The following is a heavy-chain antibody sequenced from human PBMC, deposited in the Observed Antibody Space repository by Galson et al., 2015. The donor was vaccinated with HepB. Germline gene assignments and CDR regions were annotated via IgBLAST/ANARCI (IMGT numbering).Heavy chain of an antibody. D-gene: IGHD2-2*01. CDR2: ISYDGSNK. V-gene: IGHV3-30*18. CDR3: AKDPTRIVVVPAAIQD. Sequence: SLRLSCAASGFTFSSYGMHWVRQAPGKGLEWVAVISYDGSNKYYADSVKGRFTISRDNSKNTLYLQMNSLRAEDTAVYYCAKDPTRIVVVPAAIQDWGQGTLVTVSS. CDR1: GFTFSSYG. J-gene: IGHJ4*02.